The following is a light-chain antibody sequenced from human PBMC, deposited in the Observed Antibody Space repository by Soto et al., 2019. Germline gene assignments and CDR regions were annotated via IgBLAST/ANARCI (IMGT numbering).Light chain of an antibody. J-gene: IGKJ3*01. CDR1: QSVYSN. CDR2: GAS. CDR3: QQYNNWPPFT. Sequence: ETVMTQSPATLSVSPGERATLSCRASQSVYSNLAWYQQKPGQAPRLLIYGASTRATGIPARFSGSGSGTEFTLTISSLQSEDFAVYYCQQYNNWPPFTFGPGTKVDVK. V-gene: IGKV3-15*01.